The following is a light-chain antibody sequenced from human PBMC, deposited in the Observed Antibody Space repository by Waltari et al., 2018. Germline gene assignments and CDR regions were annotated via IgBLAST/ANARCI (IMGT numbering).Light chain of an antibody. CDR3: CSYAGSGTFVV. J-gene: IGLJ2*01. CDR1: SSAVGSNNL. CDR2: EGS. Sequence: QSALTQPASVSGSPGQSITISCPGTSSAVGSNNLVFWYQQHPGQAPKVVIYEGSERPSGISNRFSGSKSGITASLTISGLQPEDEADYYCCSYAGSGTFVVFGGGTKLTVL. V-gene: IGLV2-23*03.